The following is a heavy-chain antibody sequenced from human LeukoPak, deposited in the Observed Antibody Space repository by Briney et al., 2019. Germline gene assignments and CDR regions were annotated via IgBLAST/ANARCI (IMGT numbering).Heavy chain of an antibody. D-gene: IGHD6-13*01. Sequence: PGGSLRLSCAASGFTFSSYAMSWVRQAPGKGLEWVSAISGSGGSTYYADSVKGRFTISRDNSKNTLYLQMNSLRAEDTAVYYCAKINGGSSWYIGPPFDYWGQGTLVTVSS. CDR3: AKINGGSSWYIGPPFDY. J-gene: IGHJ4*02. CDR1: GFTFSSYA. V-gene: IGHV3-23*01. CDR2: ISGSGGST.